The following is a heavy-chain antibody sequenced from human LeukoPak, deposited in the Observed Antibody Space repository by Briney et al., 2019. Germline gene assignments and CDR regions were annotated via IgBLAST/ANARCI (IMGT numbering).Heavy chain of an antibody. J-gene: IGHJ4*02. D-gene: IGHD3-22*01. CDR2: IYYSGST. CDR3: ARYYDSSGYWSTPHFDY. V-gene: IGHV4-59*01. Sequence: PSETLSLTCTVSGGSISSYYWSWIRQSPGKGLEWIGYIYYSGSTYYNPSLTSRVTISVDTSKNQFSLKLSSVTAADTAVYYCARYYDSSGYWSTPHFDYWGQGTLVTVSS. CDR1: GGSISSYY.